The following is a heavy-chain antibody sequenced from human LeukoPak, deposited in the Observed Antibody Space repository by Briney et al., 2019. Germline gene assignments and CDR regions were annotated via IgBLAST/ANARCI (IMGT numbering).Heavy chain of an antibody. V-gene: IGHV3-23*01. CDR1: GFTFSSYA. D-gene: IGHD6-13*01. Sequence: GSLRLSCGASGFTFSSYAMSWVRQAPGKGLEWVSAISGRGGTTYYADSVKGRFTISRDNSKNTLYLQLNSLRAEDTAVYYCAKVWGAATVILHDAFDIWGQGTMVTVSS. J-gene: IGHJ3*02. CDR3: AKVWGAATVILHDAFDI. CDR2: ISGRGGTT.